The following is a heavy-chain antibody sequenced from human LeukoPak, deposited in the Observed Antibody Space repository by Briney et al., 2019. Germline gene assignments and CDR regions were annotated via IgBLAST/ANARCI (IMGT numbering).Heavy chain of an antibody. Sequence: QPGRSLRLSCAASGFTFSNYGMHWVRQAPGKGLEWVAVIWYDGSNKYYADSVKGRFTISRDNSKNTLYLQMNSLRAEDTAVYYCARDSMGADYWGQGTLVTVSS. J-gene: IGHJ4*02. CDR2: IWYDGSNK. CDR1: GFTFSNYG. V-gene: IGHV3-33*01. CDR3: ARDSMGADY. D-gene: IGHD3-16*01.